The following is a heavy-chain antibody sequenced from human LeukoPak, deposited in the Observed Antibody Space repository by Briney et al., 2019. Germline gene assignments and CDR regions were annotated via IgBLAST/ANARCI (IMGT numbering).Heavy chain of an antibody. J-gene: IGHJ4*02. CDR1: GGSISGSSYY. Sequence: SETLSLTCTVSGGSISGSSYYWGWIRQPPGKGLEWIGSIYYTGNTFYNPSLKSRVTISVDTSKNQFSLKLNSVTAADTAVYYCARGADYYGSGSYEDYWGQGTLVTVSS. CDR3: ARGADYYGSGSYEDY. CDR2: IYYTGNT. V-gene: IGHV4-39*01. D-gene: IGHD3-10*01.